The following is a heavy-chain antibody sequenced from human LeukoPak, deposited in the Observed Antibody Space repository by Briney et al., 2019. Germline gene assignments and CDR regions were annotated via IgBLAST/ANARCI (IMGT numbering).Heavy chain of an antibody. J-gene: IGHJ4*02. CDR3: ARALDLGYCSGGSCAPFDY. CDR1: GGSISSYY. CDR2: IYYSGST. D-gene: IGHD2-15*01. V-gene: IGHV4-59*12. Sequence: SETLSLTCTVSGGSISSYYWSWIRQPPGKGLEWIGYIYYSGSTNYNPSLKSRVTISVDKSKNQFSLKLSSVTAADTAVYYCARALDLGYCSGGSCAPFDYWGQGTLVTVSS.